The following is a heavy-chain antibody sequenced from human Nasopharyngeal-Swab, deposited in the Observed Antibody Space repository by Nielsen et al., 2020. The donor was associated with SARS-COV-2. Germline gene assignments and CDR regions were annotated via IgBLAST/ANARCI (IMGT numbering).Heavy chain of an antibody. CDR3: AKGVYSYGYVADLYFDY. CDR1: GFTFSSYG. J-gene: IGHJ4*02. D-gene: IGHD5-18*01. Sequence: GESLKISCAASGFTFSSYGMHWVRQAPGKGLEWVVVISYDGSNKYYADSVKGRFTISRDNSKNTLYLQMNSLRAEDTAVYYCAKGVYSYGYVADLYFDYWGQGTLVTVSS. V-gene: IGHV3-30*18. CDR2: ISYDGSNK.